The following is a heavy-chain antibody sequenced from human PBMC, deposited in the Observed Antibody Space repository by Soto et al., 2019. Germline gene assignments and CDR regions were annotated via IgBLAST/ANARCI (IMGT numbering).Heavy chain of an antibody. CDR3: ARHGQGYYDSSGYYYGQGFDP. D-gene: IGHD3-22*01. J-gene: IGHJ5*02. CDR2: VDPSDSYT. Sequence: PCESLKISFKGSGDSFTSYWISWVRQMPGKGLDRMGSVDPSDSYTNYSTSFQGHVTISADKSISTAYLQWSSLKASDTAMYYCARHGQGYYDSSGYYYGQGFDPWGQGTLVTVSS. CDR1: GDSFTSYW. V-gene: IGHV5-10-1*01.